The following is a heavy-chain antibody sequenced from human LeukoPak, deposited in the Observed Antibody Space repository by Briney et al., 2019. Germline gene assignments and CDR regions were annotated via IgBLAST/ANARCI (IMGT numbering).Heavy chain of an antibody. CDR1: GFTFSKYT. J-gene: IGHJ5*02. CDR3: ARGDFGVVITYSWFDP. D-gene: IGHD3-3*01. Sequence: GGSLRLSCAASGFTFSKYTIHWVRQAPGKGLEWEAVISNDGSNKYYADSVKGRFTISRDNSKNTLYLQMDSLRAEDTAVYYCARGDFGVVITYSWFDPWGQGTLVTVSS. CDR2: ISNDGSNK. V-gene: IGHV3-30*04.